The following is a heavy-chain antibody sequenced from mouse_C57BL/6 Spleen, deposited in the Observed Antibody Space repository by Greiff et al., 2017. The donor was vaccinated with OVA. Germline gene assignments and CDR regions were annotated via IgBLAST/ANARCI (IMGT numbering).Heavy chain of an antibody. Sequence: DVMLVESGGDLVKPGGSLKLSCAASGFTFSSYGMSWVRQTPDKRLEWVATISSGGSYTYYPDSVKGRFTISRDKAKNTLYLQMSSLKSEDTAMYYCARHELGFDYWGQGTTLTVSS. J-gene: IGHJ2*01. CDR3: ARHELGFDY. CDR1: GFTFSSYG. CDR2: ISSGGSYT. D-gene: IGHD4-1*01. V-gene: IGHV5-6*02.